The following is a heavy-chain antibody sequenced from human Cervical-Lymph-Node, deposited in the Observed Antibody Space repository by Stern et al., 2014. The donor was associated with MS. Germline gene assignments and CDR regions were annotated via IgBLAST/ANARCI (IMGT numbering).Heavy chain of an antibody. J-gene: IGHJ6*02. V-gene: IGHV3-33*01. CDR3: ARSSSPSPYYYYGMDV. D-gene: IGHD6-13*01. CDR2: IWYDGSNK. CDR1: GFTFSSYG. Sequence: QVQLGQSGGGVVPPGRSLRLSCAASGFTFSSYGMHWVRQAPGKGLEWVAVIWYDGSNKYYADSVKGRFTISRDNSKNTLYLQMNSLRAEDTAVYYCARSSSPSPYYYYGMDVWGQGTTVTVSS.